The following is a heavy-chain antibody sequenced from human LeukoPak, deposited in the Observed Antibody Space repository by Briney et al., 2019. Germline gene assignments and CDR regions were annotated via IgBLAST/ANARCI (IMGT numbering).Heavy chain of an antibody. J-gene: IGHJ4*02. CDR1: RGTFSSYA. V-gene: IGHV1-69*04. Sequence: SVTVSFMSSRGTFSSYAIRWVRHAPGQGLEWMGRIIPILGIANYAQKFQGRVTITADKSTSTAYMELSILRSEDTAVYYCARDSGGPSEVDYWGQGTLVTVSS. D-gene: IGHD1-26*01. CDR2: IIPILGIA. CDR3: ARDSGGPSEVDY.